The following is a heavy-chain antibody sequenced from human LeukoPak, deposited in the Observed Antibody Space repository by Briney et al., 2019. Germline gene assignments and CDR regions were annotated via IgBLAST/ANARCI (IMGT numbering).Heavy chain of an antibody. D-gene: IGHD5-24*01. V-gene: IGHV1-2*02. CDR1: GYTFTGYY. Sequence: ASVKVSCKASGYTFTGYYMHWVRQAPGQGREWMGWINPNSGGTNYAQKFQGRVTMTRDTSISTAYMELSRLRSDDTAVYYCARVRRDGYNFFDYWGQGTLVTVSS. CDR3: ARVRRDGYNFFDY. J-gene: IGHJ4*02. CDR2: INPNSGGT.